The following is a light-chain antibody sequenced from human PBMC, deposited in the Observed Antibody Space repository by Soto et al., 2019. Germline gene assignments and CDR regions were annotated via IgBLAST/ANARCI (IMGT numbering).Light chain of an antibody. CDR1: QSVNIY. V-gene: IGKV3D-15*01. CDR3: QQYREWPPT. Sequence: EIVMTQAPATLTVSPGERGTLSSRASQSVNIYLAWYQQKPGQAPRLLIFGASSRATGIPARFSGSGSGTEFALTISSLQSEDFTIYYCQQYREWPPTFGQGTKVDIK. CDR2: GAS. J-gene: IGKJ1*01.